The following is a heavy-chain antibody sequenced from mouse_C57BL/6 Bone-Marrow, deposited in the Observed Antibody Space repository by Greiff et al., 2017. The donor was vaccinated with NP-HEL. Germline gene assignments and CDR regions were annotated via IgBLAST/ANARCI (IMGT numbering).Heavy chain of an antibody. CDR2: IYPRSGNT. V-gene: IGHV1-81*01. J-gene: IGHJ3*01. CDR1: GYTFTSYG. Sequence: VQLQQSGAELARPGASVKLSCKASGYTFTSYGISWVKQRTGQGLEWIGEIYPRSGNTYYNEKFKGKATLTADKSSSTAYMELRSLTSEDSAVCFCARYYDPAWFAYWGQGTLVTVSA. CDR3: ARYYDPAWFAY. D-gene: IGHD2-4*01.